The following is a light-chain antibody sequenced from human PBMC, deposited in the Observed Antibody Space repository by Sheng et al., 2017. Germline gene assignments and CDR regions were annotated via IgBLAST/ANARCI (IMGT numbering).Light chain of an antibody. V-gene: IGKV1-12*01. CDR3: QEANNFPIT. J-gene: IGKJ4*01. Sequence: DIQLTQSPSFVSASVGDRVTITCRASQHLTTWLAWYQQKPGKAPKLLIYTVSTLQSGVPSRFSGSGSGTDFTLTISSLQPEDSATYFCQEANNFPITFGGGTEGGDQT. CDR1: QHLTTW. CDR2: TVS.